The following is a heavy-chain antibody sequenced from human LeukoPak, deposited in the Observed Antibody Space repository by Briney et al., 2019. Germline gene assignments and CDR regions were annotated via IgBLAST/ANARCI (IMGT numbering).Heavy chain of an antibody. D-gene: IGHD3-10*01. V-gene: IGHV4-31*03. CDR3: ARGRITMVRGVIIPSPPFDY. CDR1: GGSISSGGYY. Sequence: SQTLSLTCTVSGGSISSGGYYWSWIRQHPGKGLEWIGYIYYSGSTYYNPSLKSRATISVDTSKNQFSLKLSSVTAADTAVYYCARGRITMVRGVIIPSPPFDYWGQGTLVTVSS. J-gene: IGHJ4*02. CDR2: IYYSGST.